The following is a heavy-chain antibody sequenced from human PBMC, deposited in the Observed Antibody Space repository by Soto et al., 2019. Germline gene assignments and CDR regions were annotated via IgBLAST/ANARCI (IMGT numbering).Heavy chain of an antibody. CDR1: GVSFSGYY. V-gene: IGHV4-34*01. D-gene: IGHD3-3*01. CDR2: INHSGST. J-gene: IGHJ6*03. CDR3: ARDDFWSGDYYYYYMDI. Sequence: SETLSLTCAVYGVSFSGYYWSWIRQPPGKGLEWIGEINHSGSTNYNPSLKSRVTISVDTSKNQFSLKLSSVTAADTAVYYCARDDFWSGDYYYYYMDIWGKGTTVTVSS.